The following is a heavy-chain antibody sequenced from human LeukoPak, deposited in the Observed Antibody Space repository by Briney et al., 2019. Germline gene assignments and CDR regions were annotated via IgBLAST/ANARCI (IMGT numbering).Heavy chain of an antibody. CDR2: IYYSGST. CDR3: ARDPGYYDSSGHSLLD. D-gene: IGHD3-22*01. CDR1: GGSISSYY. V-gene: IGHV4-59*01. J-gene: IGHJ4*02. Sequence: SETLSLTCTVSGGSISSYYWSWIRQPPGKGLEWIGYIYYSGSTNYNPSLKSRVTISVDTSKNQFPLKLSSVTAADTAVYYCARDPGYYDSSGHSLLDWGQGTLVTVSS.